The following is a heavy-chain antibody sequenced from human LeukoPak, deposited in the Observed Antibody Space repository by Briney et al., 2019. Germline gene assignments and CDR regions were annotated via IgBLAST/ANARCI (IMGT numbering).Heavy chain of an antibody. V-gene: IGHV1-69*02. CDR1: GGTFSSYT. J-gene: IGHJ4*02. CDR3: ARAMTMGAFDY. D-gene: IGHD4/OR15-4a*01. Sequence: SVKVSCKASGGTFSSYTISWVRQAPGQGLEWMGRIIPILGIANYAQKFQGRVTITADKSTSTAYMELSSLRSEDTAVYYCARAMTMGAFDYWGQGTPVTVSS. CDR2: IIPILGIA.